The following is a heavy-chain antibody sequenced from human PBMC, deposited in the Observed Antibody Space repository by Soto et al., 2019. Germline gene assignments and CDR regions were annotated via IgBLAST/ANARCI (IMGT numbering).Heavy chain of an antibody. CDR1: GYTFTSYA. CDR3: ARTRYYDFCNPEAFDI. J-gene: IGHJ3*02. V-gene: IGHV1-3*01. CDR2: INAGNGNT. Sequence: GASVKVSCKASGYTFTSYAMHWVRQAPGQRLEWMGWINAGNGNTKYSQKFQGRVTITRDTSASTAYMELSSLRSEDTAVYYCARTRYYDFCNPEAFDIWGQGTMVTVSS. D-gene: IGHD3-3*01.